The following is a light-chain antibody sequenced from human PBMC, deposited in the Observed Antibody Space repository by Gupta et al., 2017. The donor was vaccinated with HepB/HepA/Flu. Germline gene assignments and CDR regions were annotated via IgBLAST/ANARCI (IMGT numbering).Light chain of an antibody. J-gene: IGLJ2*01. CDR2: ANN. Sequence: QSVLTQHPPASGPPGQRVTISCPGSGPNTGSTTVIWYQQPPGTAPKLLIYANNRRPTGVPDRFSGSKSGTSASLAISGLQAEEEADYYCAAWDDSMNGFVFGGGTKVTVL. CDR1: GPNTGSTT. CDR3: AAWDDSMNGFV. V-gene: IGLV1-44*01.